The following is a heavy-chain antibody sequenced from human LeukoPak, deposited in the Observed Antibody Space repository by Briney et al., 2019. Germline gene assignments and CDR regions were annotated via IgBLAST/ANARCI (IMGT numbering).Heavy chain of an antibody. V-gene: IGHV1-2*02. CDR3: ASDYYDSSGYSLELDY. D-gene: IGHD3-22*01. CDR1: GYTFTGYY. J-gene: IGHJ4*02. Sequence: ASVKVSCKASGYTFTGYYIHWVRQAPGQGLEWMGWINPNSGGTNYAQKFQGRVTMTRDTSISTAYMELSRLRSDDTAVYYCASDYYDSSGYSLELDYWGQGTLVTVSS. CDR2: INPNSGGT.